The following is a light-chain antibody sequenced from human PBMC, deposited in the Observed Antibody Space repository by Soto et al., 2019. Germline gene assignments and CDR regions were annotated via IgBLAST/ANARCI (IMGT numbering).Light chain of an antibody. V-gene: IGKV3-11*01. J-gene: IGKJ4*01. CDR1: QSVSSY. CDR2: DAS. Sequence: PGERATLSCRASQSVSSYLAWYQQKPGQAPRLLIYDASNRATGIPARFSGSGSETDFTLTISSLVPEDCAVYYCQQRSNWLTFGGGTKVEIK. CDR3: QQRSNWLT.